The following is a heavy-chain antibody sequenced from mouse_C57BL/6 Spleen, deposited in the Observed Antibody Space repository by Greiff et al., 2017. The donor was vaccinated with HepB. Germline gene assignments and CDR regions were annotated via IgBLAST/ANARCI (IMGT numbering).Heavy chain of an antibody. J-gene: IGHJ2*01. V-gene: IGHV14-3*01. CDR1: GFNIKNTY. CDR3: ASLITTVVEPIDY. Sequence: VQLQQSVAELVRPGASVKLSCTASGFNIKNTYMHWVKQRPEQGLEWIGRIDPANGNTKYAPKFQGKATITADTPSNKAYLQLSSLTSEDTAIYYCASLITTVVEPIDYWGQGTTLTVSS. CDR2: IDPANGNT. D-gene: IGHD1-1*01.